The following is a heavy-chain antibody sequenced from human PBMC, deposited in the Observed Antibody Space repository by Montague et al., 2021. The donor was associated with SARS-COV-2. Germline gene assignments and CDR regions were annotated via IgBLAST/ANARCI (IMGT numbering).Heavy chain of an antibody. J-gene: IGHJ4*02. D-gene: IGHD3-9*01. CDR3: ARDHYDILTGYYY. CDR2: ISSSSSYI. Sequence: SLRLSCAASGFTFSSYSMNWVRQAPGKGLEWVSSISSSSSYIYYADSAKGRFTISRDNAKSPLYLQMNSLRAEDTAVYYCARDHYDILTGYYYWGQGTLVTVSS. V-gene: IGHV3-21*01. CDR1: GFTFSSYS.